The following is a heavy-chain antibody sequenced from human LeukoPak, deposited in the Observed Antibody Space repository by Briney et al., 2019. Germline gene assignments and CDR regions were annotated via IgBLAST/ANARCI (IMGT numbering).Heavy chain of an antibody. CDR3: ATGRGVPGYQYFDY. J-gene: IGHJ4*02. V-gene: IGHV3-30*02. CDR2: IQYDGSQK. D-gene: IGHD3-10*01. CDR1: GLTFSGYG. Sequence: GGSLRLSCAASGAASGLTFSGYGMHWVRQAPGKGLEWVAFIQYDGSQKHSADSVKGRFTISRDNSANTLYLQLNSLRAEDTAVYYCATGRGVPGYQYFDYWGQGTLVTVSS.